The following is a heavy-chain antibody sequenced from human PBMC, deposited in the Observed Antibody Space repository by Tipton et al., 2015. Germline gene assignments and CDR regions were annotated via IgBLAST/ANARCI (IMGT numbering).Heavy chain of an antibody. CDR1: GGSISSSSYY. D-gene: IGHD3-10*01. CDR3: ARAPGGDYVDY. J-gene: IGHJ4*02. Sequence: TLSLTCTVSGGSISSSSYYWAWIRQPPGKGLEWIGSLYFSGSTYYNPSLKSRVTISLDTSKNQFSLTLNSVTAADTAVYYCARAPGGDYVDYWGQGTLVTVSS. V-gene: IGHV4-39*07. CDR2: LYFSGST.